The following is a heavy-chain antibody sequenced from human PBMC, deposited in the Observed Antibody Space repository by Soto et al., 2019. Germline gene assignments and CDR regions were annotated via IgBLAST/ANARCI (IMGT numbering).Heavy chain of an antibody. V-gene: IGHV3-11*06. CDR3: ARGGSDFDY. CDR2: IGTSDSYT. Sequence: QVQLVESGGGLVKPGGSLRLSCAASGFIFSGYHMSWIRQAPGKGLEWVSHIGTSDSYTNYADSVRGRVTISRDNAKTSLYLQMNSMRADDTAVYYCARGGSDFDYWGQGTLVTVSS. CDR1: GFIFSGYH. J-gene: IGHJ4*02. D-gene: IGHD3-10*01.